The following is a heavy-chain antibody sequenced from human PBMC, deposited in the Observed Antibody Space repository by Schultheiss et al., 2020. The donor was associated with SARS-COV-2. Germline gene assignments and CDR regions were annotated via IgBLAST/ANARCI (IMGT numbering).Heavy chain of an antibody. CDR1: GGSISSGGYY. D-gene: IGHD6-13*01. J-gene: IGHJ6*02. V-gene: IGHV4-39*07. CDR3: ARDGRGQQLVTYYYYYGMDV. Sequence: SETLSLTCTVSGGSISSGGYYWSWIRQHPGKGLEWIGSIYYSGSTNYNPSLKSRVTISVDKSKNQFSLKLSSVTAADTAVYYCARDGRGQQLVTYYYYYGMDVWGQGTTVTVSS. CDR2: IYYSGST.